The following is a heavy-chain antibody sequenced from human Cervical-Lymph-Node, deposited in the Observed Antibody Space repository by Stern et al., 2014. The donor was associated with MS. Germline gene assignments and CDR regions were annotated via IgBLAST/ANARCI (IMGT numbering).Heavy chain of an antibody. V-gene: IGHV3-48*01. D-gene: IGHD3-10*01. J-gene: IGHJ4*02. CDR3: ARDGGRKGIESLLPGLGN. Sequence: SVKGRFTMSRDNAKNSLYLQMNSLRAEDTAVYYCARDGGRKGIESLLPGLGNWGQGTLVTVSS.